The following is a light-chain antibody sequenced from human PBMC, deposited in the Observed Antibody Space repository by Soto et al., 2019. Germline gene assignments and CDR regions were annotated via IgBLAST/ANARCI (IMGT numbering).Light chain of an antibody. CDR3: QKYNSAPWT. Sequence: DIQLTQSPSSLSTSVGDRVTITCRASQGISNYLAWYQQKPGKVPKLLIYAASTLQSGVPSRFSGSGSGTDFTLTISSLQPEDVAAYYCQKYNSAPWTFGQGTKVDIK. V-gene: IGKV1-27*01. J-gene: IGKJ1*01. CDR1: QGISNY. CDR2: AAS.